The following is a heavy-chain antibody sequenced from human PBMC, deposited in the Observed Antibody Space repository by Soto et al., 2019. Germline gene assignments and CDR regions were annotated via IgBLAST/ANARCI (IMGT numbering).Heavy chain of an antibody. CDR1: GFTVIDYF. CDR3: AREGRGDAGNFDF. J-gene: IGHJ4*02. Sequence: GGSLRLSCGSSGFTVIDYFMSWVRHAPGKGLEWVAVIYSGGSAYYADSMKGRFTLSRDNSKNTLYLQVSGLRAEDTAVYYCAREGRGDAGNFDFWGQGTLVTVSS. D-gene: IGHD6-13*01. V-gene: IGHV3-53*01. CDR2: IYSGGSA.